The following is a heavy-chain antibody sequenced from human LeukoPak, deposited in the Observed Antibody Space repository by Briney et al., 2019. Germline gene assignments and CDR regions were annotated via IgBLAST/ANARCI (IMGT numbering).Heavy chain of an antibody. J-gene: IGHJ4*02. CDR1: GFTFGDYA. Sequence: GGSLRLSCTASGFTFGDYAMSWFRQAPGKGLEWVGFIRSKAYGGTTEYAASVKGRFTISRDDSKSIAYLQMNSLKTEDTAVYYCTRELSSGWYWVPDYWGQGTLVTVSS. D-gene: IGHD6-19*01. V-gene: IGHV3-49*03. CDR3: TRELSSGWYWVPDY. CDR2: IRSKAYGGTT.